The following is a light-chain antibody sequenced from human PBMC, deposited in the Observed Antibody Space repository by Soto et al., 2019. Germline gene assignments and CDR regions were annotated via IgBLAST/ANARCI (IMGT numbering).Light chain of an antibody. CDR2: DNT. CDR3: QSYDSSLRGVV. Sequence: QSVLTQPPSVSGAPGQTVTISCTGSSSNIGATYNAHWYQHLPGTATKLLIYDNTNRPSGVPDRFSGSKSGTSASLAITGLQADDEADYYCQSYDSSLRGVVFGGGTQLTVL. CDR1: SSNIGATYN. V-gene: IGLV1-40*01. J-gene: IGLJ7*01.